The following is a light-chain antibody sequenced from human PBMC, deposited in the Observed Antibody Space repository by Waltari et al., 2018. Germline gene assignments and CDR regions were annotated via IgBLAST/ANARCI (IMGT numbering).Light chain of an antibody. CDR3: QQYYNSPLT. J-gene: IGKJ4*01. Sequence: DIVMTQSPDSLAVSLGERATINCKSSQSVLFRRSDKDYLAWYQHKPGQPPKLLIYWASTRESGVPDRFSGSGSGTDFTLTISSLQAEDVAVYYCQQYYNSPLTFGGGTKVEIK. CDR1: QSVLFRRSDKDY. V-gene: IGKV4-1*01. CDR2: WAS.